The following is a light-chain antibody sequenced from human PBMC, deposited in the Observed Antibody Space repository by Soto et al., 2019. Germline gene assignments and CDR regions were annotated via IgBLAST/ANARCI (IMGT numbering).Light chain of an antibody. CDR2: FDD. CDR1: TSNIGNNA. Sequence: QSVLTQPPSVSGAPRQRVSISCSGATSNIGNNAVNWYQQLPGKAPKLLIYFDDLMPSGVSDRFSGSKSGTSASLAISGLQFGDWGDYYWAAWDASLKVVLFGGGTKLPVL. CDR3: AAWDASLKVVL. J-gene: IGLJ2*01. V-gene: IGLV1-36*01.